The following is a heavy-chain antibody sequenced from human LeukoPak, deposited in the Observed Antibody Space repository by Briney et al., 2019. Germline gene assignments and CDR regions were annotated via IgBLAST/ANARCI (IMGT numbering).Heavy chain of an antibody. J-gene: IGHJ4*02. D-gene: IGHD3-3*01. V-gene: IGHV3-23*01. Sequence: PGGSLRLSCAASGFTFSSYSMNWVRQAPGKGLEWVSTISGSAGSTYYADSVRGRLTISRDNSKNTLYLQINSLRAEDTAVYYCAKEDFWSTSSPVSYWGQGTLVTVSS. CDR3: AKEDFWSTSSPVSY. CDR1: GFTFSSYS. CDR2: ISGSAGST.